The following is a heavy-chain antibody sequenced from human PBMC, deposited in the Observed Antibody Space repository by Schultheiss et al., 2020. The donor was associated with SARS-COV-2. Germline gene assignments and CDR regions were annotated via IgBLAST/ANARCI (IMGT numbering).Heavy chain of an antibody. CDR3: VKDGGDSSVHYFYQGMDV. J-gene: IGHJ6*02. CDR1: GFTFTNHA. Sequence: GGSLRLSCAASGFTFTNHAMGWVRQAPGEGLEWVSLIHSSGGFTYYAESMRGRFTISRDQSKSTLLLQMNNVRADDTAVYYCVKDGGDSSVHYFYQGMDVWGQGTTVTVSS. D-gene: IGHD2-21*02. CDR2: IHSSGGFT. V-gene: IGHV3-23*05.